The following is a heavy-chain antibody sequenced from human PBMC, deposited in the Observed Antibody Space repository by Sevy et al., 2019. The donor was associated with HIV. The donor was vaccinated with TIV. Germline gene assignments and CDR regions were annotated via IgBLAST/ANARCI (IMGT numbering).Heavy chain of an antibody. Sequence: GGSLRLSCAASGFTFSSYGMHWVRQAPGKGLEWVAVISYDGSNEYYADSVKGRFTISRDKSKNTLYLQMNSLRGEDTAVYYCAKDQGAHYYYGMDVWGQGTTVTVSS. CDR2: ISYDGSNE. CDR3: AKDQGAHYYYGMDV. CDR1: GFTFSSYG. J-gene: IGHJ6*02. V-gene: IGHV3-30*18.